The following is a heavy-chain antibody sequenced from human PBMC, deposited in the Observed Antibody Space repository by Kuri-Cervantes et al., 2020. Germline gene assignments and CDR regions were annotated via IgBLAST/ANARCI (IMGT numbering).Heavy chain of an antibody. J-gene: IGHJ4*02. CDR2: INPSGGST. Sequence: ASVKVSCKASGYTFTSYCMHWVRQAPGQGLEWMGIINPSGGSTTYAQKFQGRVTMTRDTSTNTVYMELSSLRSEDTAVYYCAREEAALFDYWGQGTLVTVSS. CDR1: GYTFTSYC. CDR3: AREEAALFDY. V-gene: IGHV1-46*01.